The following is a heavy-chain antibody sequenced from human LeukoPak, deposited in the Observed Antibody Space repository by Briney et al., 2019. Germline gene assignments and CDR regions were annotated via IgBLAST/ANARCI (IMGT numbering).Heavy chain of an antibody. CDR3: ARGGATTFGLWGNAFDI. D-gene: IGHD3-3*01. Sequence: GGSLRLSCAASGCTFNDYWMTWVRQAPGKGLEWVANIKQDGSEKYYVDSVKGRFTISRDNAKNSLYLQMNSLRAEDTAVYYCARGGATTFGLWGNAFDIWGQGTMVTVSS. J-gene: IGHJ3*02. CDR1: GCTFNDYW. V-gene: IGHV3-7*01. CDR2: IKQDGSEK.